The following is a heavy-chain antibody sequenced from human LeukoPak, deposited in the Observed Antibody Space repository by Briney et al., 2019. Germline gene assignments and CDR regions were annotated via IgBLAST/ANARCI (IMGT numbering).Heavy chain of an antibody. Sequence: GGSLRLSCAASGFTFSDYYMSWIRQAPGKGLEWVSYISSSGSTIYYADSVKGRFTISRDNAKNSLYLQMNSLRAEDTAVYYCARDPHPYYYDSSGNHAFDIWGQGTMVTVSS. CDR2: ISSSGSTI. D-gene: IGHD3-22*01. CDR1: GFTFSDYY. CDR3: ARDPHPYYYDSSGNHAFDI. J-gene: IGHJ3*02. V-gene: IGHV3-11*04.